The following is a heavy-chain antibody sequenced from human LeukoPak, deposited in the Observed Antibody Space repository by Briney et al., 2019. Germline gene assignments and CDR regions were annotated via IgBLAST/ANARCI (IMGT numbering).Heavy chain of an antibody. D-gene: IGHD3-10*01. V-gene: IGHV3-48*01. J-gene: IGHJ4*02. Sequence: GGSLRLSCAASGFTFSSYSMNWVRQAPGKGLEWVSYISSSSSIIYYADSVKGRFTISRDNAKNSLYLQMNSLRAEDTAVYYCARVAYWYYGSGRDRGFDYWGQGTLVTVSS. CDR1: GFTFSSYS. CDR3: ARVAYWYYGSGRDRGFDY. CDR2: ISSSSSII.